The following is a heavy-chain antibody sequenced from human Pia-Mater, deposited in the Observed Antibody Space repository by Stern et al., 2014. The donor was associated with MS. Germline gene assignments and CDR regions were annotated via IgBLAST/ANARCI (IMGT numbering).Heavy chain of an antibody. Sequence: VQLVESGPGLVKPSQTLSLTCTVSGGSISSGGYYWSWIRQHPGKGLERLGSLHYRGSNYPHPSLKSRGTISVTTSKTLFSQPVVSVTAADTAVYYCARGGGVWLNSGMDVWGQGTTVTVSS. CDR1: GGSISSGGYY. CDR3: ARGGGVWLNSGMDV. V-gene: IGHV4-31*03. J-gene: IGHJ6*02. CDR2: LHYRGSN. D-gene: IGHD5-12*01.